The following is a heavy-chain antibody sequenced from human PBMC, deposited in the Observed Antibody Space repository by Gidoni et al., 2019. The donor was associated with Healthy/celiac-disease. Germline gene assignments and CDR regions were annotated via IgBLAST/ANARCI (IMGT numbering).Heavy chain of an antibody. V-gene: IGHV4-39*01. CDR2: CYYSRST. Sequence: QLQLQESGLGLVKPSATLSLTCTVSVRSISSSSYYWGWIRQPPEKELEWIGSCYYSRSTCYNPSLKSRVTISVDTSKNQFSLKLSTVTAADTAVYYCARLVDTAMVYYGRNNYWGQGTLVTVSS. CDR1: VRSISSSSYY. J-gene: IGHJ4*02. CDR3: ARLVDTAMVYYGRNNY. D-gene: IGHD5-18*01.